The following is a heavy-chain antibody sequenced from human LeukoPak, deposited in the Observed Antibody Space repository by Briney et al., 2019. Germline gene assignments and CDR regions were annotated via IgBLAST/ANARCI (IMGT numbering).Heavy chain of an antibody. CDR1: GFTFSSYG. D-gene: IGHD4-17*01. J-gene: IGHJ4*02. CDR2: ISYDGSNK. Sequence: GGSLRLSCAASGFTFSSYGMHWVRQAPGRGLEWVAVISYDGSNKYYADSVKGRFTISRDNSKNTLYLQMNSLRAEDTAVYYCAVHDYGEGIDYWGQGTLVTVSS. V-gene: IGHV3-30*03. CDR3: AVHDYGEGIDY.